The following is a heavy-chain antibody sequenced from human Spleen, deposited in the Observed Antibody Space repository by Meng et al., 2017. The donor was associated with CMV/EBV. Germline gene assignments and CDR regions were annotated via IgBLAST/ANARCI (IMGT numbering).Heavy chain of an antibody. D-gene: IGHD3-3*01. Sequence: GSLRLSCTVSGGSISSDYWTWIRQPPGKGLEWIGEINHSGSTNYNPSLKSRVTISVDTSKNQFSLKLSSVTAADTAVYYCARKNWIGRGWFDPWGQGTLVTVSS. J-gene: IGHJ5*02. V-gene: IGHV4-34*01. CDR1: GGSISSDY. CDR2: INHSGST. CDR3: ARKNWIGRGWFDP.